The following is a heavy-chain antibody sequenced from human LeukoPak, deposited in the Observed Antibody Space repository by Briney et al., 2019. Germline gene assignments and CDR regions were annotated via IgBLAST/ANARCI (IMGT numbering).Heavy chain of an antibody. D-gene: IGHD6-13*01. CDR1: GGSISSGSYY. V-gene: IGHV4-61*02. CDR2: IYTSGST. J-gene: IGHJ4*02. Sequence: PSETLSLTCTVSGGSISSGSYYWSWIRQPAGKGLEWIGRIYTSGSTNYNPSLKSRVTISVDTSKNQFSLKLSSVTAADTAVYYCAREGVAATGLDYWGQGTLVTVSS. CDR3: AREGVAATGLDY.